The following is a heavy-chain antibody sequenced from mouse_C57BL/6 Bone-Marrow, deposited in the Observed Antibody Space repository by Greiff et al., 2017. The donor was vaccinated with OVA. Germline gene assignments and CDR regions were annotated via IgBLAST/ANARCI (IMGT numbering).Heavy chain of an antibody. CDR1: GFTFSDYG. D-gene: IGHD4-1*01. Sequence: EVKLVESGGGLVKPGGSLKLSCAASGFTFSDYGMHWVRQAPEKGLEWVAYISSGSSTIYYADTVKGRFTISRDNAKNTLCLQMTSLRSEDTAMYYCARRELEGFADWGQGTLVTVSA. CDR2: ISSGSSTI. V-gene: IGHV5-17*01. J-gene: IGHJ3*01. CDR3: ARRELEGFAD.